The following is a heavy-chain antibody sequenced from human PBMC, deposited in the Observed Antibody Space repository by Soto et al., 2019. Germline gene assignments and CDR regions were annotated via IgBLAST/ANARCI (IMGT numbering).Heavy chain of an antibody. D-gene: IGHD2-21*01. CDR1: GFTFSSYS. CDR3: ARDGGEVELRQRRPFTFAP. CDR2: ISSSSSYI. J-gene: IGHJ5*02. V-gene: IGHV3-21*01. Sequence: EVQLVESGGGLVNPGGSLRLSCAASGFTFSSYSMNWVRQAPGKGLEWVSSISSSSSYIYYADSVKGRFTISRDNAKNSLYLQMNSLRAEDTAVYYCARDGGEVELRQRRPFTFAPWGQGTLVTVSS.